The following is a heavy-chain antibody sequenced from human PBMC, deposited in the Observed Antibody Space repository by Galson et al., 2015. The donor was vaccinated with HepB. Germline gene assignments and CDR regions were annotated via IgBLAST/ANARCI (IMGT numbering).Heavy chain of an antibody. CDR1: GGSISSSSYY. V-gene: IGHV4-39*01. D-gene: IGHD4-17*01. Sequence: SLTCTVSGGSISSSSYYWGWIRQPPGKGLEWIGSIYYSGSTYYNPSLKSRVTISVDTSKNQFSLKLSSVTAADTAVYYCASLRRPTSMTTVTTADYWGQGTLVTVSS. CDR2: IYYSGST. CDR3: ASLRRPTSMTTVTTADY. J-gene: IGHJ4*02.